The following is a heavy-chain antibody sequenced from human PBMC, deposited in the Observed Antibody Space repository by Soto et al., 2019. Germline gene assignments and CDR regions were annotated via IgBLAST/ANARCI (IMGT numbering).Heavy chain of an antibody. Sequence: GASVKVSWKASGYTFSTYGISWGRQAPGQGLEWMGWISASIGKTNYAQALQGRVAVTTDTSTGTAYMELRSLRSDDTAVYYCARSGRVTGTTIDYWGQGTLVTVSS. D-gene: IGHD1-20*01. J-gene: IGHJ4*02. CDR1: GYTFSTYG. CDR2: ISASIGKT. CDR3: ARSGRVTGTTIDY. V-gene: IGHV1-18*01.